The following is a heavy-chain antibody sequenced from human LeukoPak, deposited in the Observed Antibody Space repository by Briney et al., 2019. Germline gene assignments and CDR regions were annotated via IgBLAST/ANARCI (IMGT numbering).Heavy chain of an antibody. D-gene: IGHD6-19*01. J-gene: IGHJ4*02. V-gene: IGHV3-23*01. Sequence: PGGSLRLSCAASGFTFSSYAMSWVRQAPGKGLEWVSAISGSGGSTHYADSVKGRFTISRDNSKNTLYLQMNSLRAEDTAVYYCAKAGLIQWLGDYWGQGTLVTVSS. CDR1: GFTFSSYA. CDR2: ISGSGGST. CDR3: AKAGLIQWLGDY.